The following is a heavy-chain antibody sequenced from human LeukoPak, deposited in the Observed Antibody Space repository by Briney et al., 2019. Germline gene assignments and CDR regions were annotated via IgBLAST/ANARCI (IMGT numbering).Heavy chain of an antibody. V-gene: IGHV4-4*07. J-gene: IGHJ4*02. Sequence: SETLSLTCTVSGGSISSYYWSWIRQPAGKGLEWIGRIYSTGSTNYNPSLKSRVTMSVDTSKNQFPLRLRSVTAADTAVYYCARQIASAGTAGFDFWGQGALVTVSS. D-gene: IGHD6-13*01. CDR3: ARQIASAGTAGFDF. CDR1: GGSISSYY. CDR2: IYSTGST.